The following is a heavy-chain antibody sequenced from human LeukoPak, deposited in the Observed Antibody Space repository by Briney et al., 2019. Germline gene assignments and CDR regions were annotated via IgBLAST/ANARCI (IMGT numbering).Heavy chain of an antibody. V-gene: IGHV4-59*01. CDR3: ARDSTFTYCSSTSCYGYGMDV. CDR2: IYYSGST. J-gene: IGHJ6*04. D-gene: IGHD2-2*01. CDR1: GGSISSYY. Sequence: SETLSLTCTVSGGSISSYYWSWIRQPPGKGLEWIGYIYYSGSTNYNPSLKSRVTISVDTSRNQFSLKLSSVTAADTAVYYCARDSTFTYCSSTSCYGYGMDVWGKGTTVTVSS.